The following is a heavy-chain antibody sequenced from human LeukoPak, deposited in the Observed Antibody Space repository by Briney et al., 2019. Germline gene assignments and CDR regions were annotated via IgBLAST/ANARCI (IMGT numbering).Heavy chain of an antibody. CDR1: GYTLTSYC. V-gene: IGHV1-46*01. J-gene: IGHJ6*03. CDR3: AREMVSAAMKLNGVPYYYFYFMDV. Sequence: ASVKVSCKASGYTLTSYCIHWVRQAPGQGLEWMGTINPSGGSTKCAQKFQGRVTMTRDTSTSTVYMELSSLRSEDTAVYYCAREMVSAAMKLNGVPYYYFYFMDVWGKGTTVTVSS. D-gene: IGHD2-2*01. CDR2: INPSGGST.